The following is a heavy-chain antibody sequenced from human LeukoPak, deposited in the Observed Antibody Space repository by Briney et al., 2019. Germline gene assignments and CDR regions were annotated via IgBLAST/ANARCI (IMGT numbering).Heavy chain of an antibody. CDR2: VYTSGNT. V-gene: IGHV4-4*07. CDR3: AREGLFAFDP. J-gene: IGHJ5*02. Sequence: SETLSLTCTVSGGSISHDYWSWIRQPAGKGLEWIGRVYTSGNTNYNPSLKSRVTLSIDTSKNQFSLRLTSLTAADTAVYFCAREGLFAFDPWGQGTLVIVSS. CDR1: GGSISHDY.